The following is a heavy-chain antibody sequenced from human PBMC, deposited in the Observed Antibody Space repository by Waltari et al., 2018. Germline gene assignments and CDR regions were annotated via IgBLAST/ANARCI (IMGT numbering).Heavy chain of an antibody. V-gene: IGHV4-34*01. D-gene: IGHD6-13*01. CDR2: INHSGST. J-gene: IGHJ6*02. CDR1: GGSFSGYY. Sequence: QVQLQQWGAGLLKPSETLSLTCAVYGGSFSGYYWSWIRQPPGKGLEWIGEINHSGSTNYNPSLKSRVTISVDTSKNQFSLKRSSVTAADTAVYYCARGRSHRGWQQLVPNYYGMDVWGQGTTVTVSS. CDR3: ARGRSHRGWQQLVPNYYGMDV.